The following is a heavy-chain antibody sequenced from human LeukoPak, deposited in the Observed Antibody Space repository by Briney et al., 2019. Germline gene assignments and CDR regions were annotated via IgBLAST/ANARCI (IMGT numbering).Heavy chain of an antibody. CDR2: MNPNSGNT. V-gene: IGHV1-8*03. CDR1: GYTFTSYD. CDR3: AREGSDY. Sequence: GASVKVSCKASGYTFTSYDINWVRQATGQGLEWTGYMNPNSGNTGYAQKFQGRVTITTNTSTSTAYMELSSLRSDDTAVYYCAREGSDYWGQGTLVTVSS. J-gene: IGHJ4*02.